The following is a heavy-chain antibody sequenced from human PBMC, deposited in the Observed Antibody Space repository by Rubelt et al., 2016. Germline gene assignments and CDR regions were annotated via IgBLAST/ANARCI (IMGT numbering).Heavy chain of an antibody. V-gene: IGHV1-24*01. CDR3: ATTGRSWD. J-gene: IGHJ4*02. CDR2: FDPEDGET. D-gene: IGHD6-13*01. Sequence: APGKGPEWMGGFDPEDGETIYAQKFQGRVTMTEDTSTDTAYMELSSLRSEDTAVYYCATTGRSWDWGQGTLVTVSP.